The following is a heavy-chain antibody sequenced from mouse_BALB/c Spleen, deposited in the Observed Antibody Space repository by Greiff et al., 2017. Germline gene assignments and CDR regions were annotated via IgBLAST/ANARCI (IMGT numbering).Heavy chain of an antibody. CDR3: ARQHYYYGSDYAMDY. J-gene: IGHJ4*01. V-gene: IGHV5-12-1*01. CDR2: ISSGGGST. CDR1: GFAFSSYD. Sequence: EVQLVESGGGLVKPGGSLKLSCAASGFAFSSYDMSWVRQTPEKRLEWVAYISSGGGSTYYPDTVKGRFTISRDNAKNTLYLQMSSLKSEDTAMYYCARQHYYYGSDYAMDYWGQGTSVTVSS. D-gene: IGHD1-1*01.